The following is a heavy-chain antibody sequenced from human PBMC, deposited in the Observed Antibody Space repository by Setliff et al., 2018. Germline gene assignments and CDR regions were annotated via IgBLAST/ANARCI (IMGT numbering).Heavy chain of an antibody. CDR3: VRGPGPSVVVAMPFDR. CDR1: GYNLITFG. V-gene: IGHV1-18*01. CDR2: ISPYNEKT. D-gene: IGHD5-12*01. J-gene: IGHJ4*02. Sequence: RASVKVSCKTSGYNLITFGISWVRQAPGQGLEWMGWISPYNEKTNYAEKFQGRVTMTTDTSTTTVYMEVASLRSDDTAVYYCVRGPGPSVVVAMPFDRWGQGTLVTVSS.